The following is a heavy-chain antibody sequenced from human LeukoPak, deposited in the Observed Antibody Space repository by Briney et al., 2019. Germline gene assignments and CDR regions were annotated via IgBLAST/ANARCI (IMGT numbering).Heavy chain of an antibody. V-gene: IGHV3-30-3*01. D-gene: IGHD6-13*01. J-gene: IGHJ4*02. CDR3: ARDLDAGPFDY. CDR1: GFTFSSYA. CDR2: ISYDGSNK. Sequence: GGSLRLSCAASGFTFSSYAMHWVRQAPGKGLEWVAVISYDGSNKYYADSVKGRFTISRGNSKNTLYLQMNSLRAEDTAVYYCARDLDAGPFDYWGQGTLVTVSS.